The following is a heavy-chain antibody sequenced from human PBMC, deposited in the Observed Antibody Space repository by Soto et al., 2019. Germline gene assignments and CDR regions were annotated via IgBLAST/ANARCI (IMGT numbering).Heavy chain of an antibody. CDR1: VYTFTGYY. D-gene: IGHD6-13*01. CDR2: INPNSGGT. Sequence: XSVKVSCKASVYTFTGYYMHWVRQAPGQGLEWMGWINPNSGGTNYAQKFQGWVTMTRDTSISTAYMELSRLRSDDTAVYYCARAAGDMYDYYYGMDVWGQGTTVTVSS. V-gene: IGHV1-2*04. J-gene: IGHJ6*02. CDR3: ARAAGDMYDYYYGMDV.